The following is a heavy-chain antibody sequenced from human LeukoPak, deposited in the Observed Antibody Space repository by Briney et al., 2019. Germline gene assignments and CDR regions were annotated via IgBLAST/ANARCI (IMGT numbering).Heavy chain of an antibody. CDR1: GFTFSSYA. D-gene: IGHD3-22*01. CDR2: ISSNGGST. CDR3: ARASLTYYDSSGHYLDC. J-gene: IGHJ4*02. V-gene: IGHV3-64*01. Sequence: PGGSLRLSCAASGFTFSSYAMHWVRQAPGKGLEYVSAISSNGGSTNYANSVKGRFTISRDNSENTLYLQMGSLRAEDMAVYYCARASLTYYDSSGHYLDCWGQGTPVTVSS.